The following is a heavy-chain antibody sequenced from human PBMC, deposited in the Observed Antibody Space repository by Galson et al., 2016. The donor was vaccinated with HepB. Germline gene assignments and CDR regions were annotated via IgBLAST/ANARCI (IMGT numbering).Heavy chain of an antibody. CDR3: ARDFEMTNDRYYFYHGMDV. CDR2: IYSGGST. D-gene: IGHD1-1*01. Sequence: SLRLSCAVSGFGVTTTYMNWVRQAPGKGLEWVSVIYSGGSTYYADSVKGRFTISRDVSKNTLDLQMDSLRVEDSAVYYCARDFEMTNDRYYFYHGMDVWGQGTTVIVSS. CDR1: GFGVTTTY. V-gene: IGHV3-66*01. J-gene: IGHJ6*02.